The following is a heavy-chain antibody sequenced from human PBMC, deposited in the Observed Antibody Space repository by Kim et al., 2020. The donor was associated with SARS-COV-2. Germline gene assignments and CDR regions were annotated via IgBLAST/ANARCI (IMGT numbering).Heavy chain of an antibody. Sequence: AQKFQGRVTITADESTSTAYMELSSLRSEDTAVYYCAREPRRGGSYFDYWGQGTLVTVSS. CDR3: AREPRRGGSYFDY. J-gene: IGHJ4*02. V-gene: IGHV1-69*01. D-gene: IGHD1-26*01.